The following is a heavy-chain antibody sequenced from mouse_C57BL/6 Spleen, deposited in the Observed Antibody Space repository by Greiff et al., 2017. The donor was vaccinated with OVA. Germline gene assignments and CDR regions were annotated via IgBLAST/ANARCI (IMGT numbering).Heavy chain of an antibody. CDR2: ISSGSSTI. Sequence: EVQLVESGGGLVKPGGSLKLSCAASGFTFSDYGMHWVRQAPEKGLEWVAYISSGSSTIYYADTVKGRFTISRDNAKNTLFLQMTSLRSEDTAMYYCARQAATVKDYFDCWGQGTTLTVSS. CDR3: ARQAATVKDYFDC. D-gene: IGHD1-1*01. V-gene: IGHV5-17*01. CDR1: GFTFSDYG. J-gene: IGHJ2*01.